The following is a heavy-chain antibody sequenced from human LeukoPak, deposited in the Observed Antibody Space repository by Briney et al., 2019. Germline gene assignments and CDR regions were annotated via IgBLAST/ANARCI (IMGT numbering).Heavy chain of an antibody. D-gene: IGHD4-17*01. CDR1: GFTFSSYS. CDR3: ARSRATTVPLDIYFDY. CDR2: ISSSSSYI. J-gene: IGHJ4*02. V-gene: IGHV3-21*01. Sequence: PGGSLRLSCAASGFTFSSYSMNWVRQAPGKGLEWVSSISSSSSYIYYADSVKGRFTISRDNAKNSLYLQMNSLRAEDTAVYYCARSRATTVPLDIYFDYGAQGPLVTVSP.